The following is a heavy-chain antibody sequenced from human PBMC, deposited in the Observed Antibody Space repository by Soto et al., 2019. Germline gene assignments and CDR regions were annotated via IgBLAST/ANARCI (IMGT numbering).Heavy chain of an antibody. CDR1: GGSFSGYY. CDR2: INHSGST. V-gene: IGHV4-34*01. D-gene: IGHD3-3*01. Sequence: SETLSLTCAVYGGSFSGYYWSWIRQPPGKGLEWIGEINHSGSTNYNPSLKSRVTISVDTSKNQFSLKLSSVTAADTAVYYCARRFLEWLLYGSYDYWGQGTLVTV. CDR3: ARRFLEWLLYGSYDY. J-gene: IGHJ4*02.